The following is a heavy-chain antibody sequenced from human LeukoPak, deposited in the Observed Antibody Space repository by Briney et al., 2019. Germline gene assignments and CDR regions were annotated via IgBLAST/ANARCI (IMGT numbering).Heavy chain of an antibody. V-gene: IGHV1-2*02. CDR2: INPKSGGT. J-gene: IGHJ3*02. D-gene: IGHD2-15*01. Sequence: ASVKVSCKASGYTFTGYYMHWVRQAPGQGLEWMGWINPKSGGTNYAQKFQGRVTMTRDTSISTAYVELRRLRCDDTAVYYCARDYCSGGSCYLGAFDIWGQGTMVTVSS. CDR1: GYTFTGYY. CDR3: ARDYCSGGSCYLGAFDI.